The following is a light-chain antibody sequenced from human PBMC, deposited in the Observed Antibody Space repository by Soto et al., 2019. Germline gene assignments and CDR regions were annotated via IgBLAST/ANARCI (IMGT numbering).Light chain of an antibody. CDR2: YAS. CDR3: QQYDNLPFT. CDR1: QDISNY. J-gene: IGKJ3*01. V-gene: IGKV1-33*01. Sequence: DIQMTQSPSSLSASVGDRVTITCQASQDISNYLNWYQQKPGKAPKLLIYYASNLETGVPSRFSGSGSGTDFTFTISSLQPEDIGTYYCQQYDNLPFTFGPGTTVDIK.